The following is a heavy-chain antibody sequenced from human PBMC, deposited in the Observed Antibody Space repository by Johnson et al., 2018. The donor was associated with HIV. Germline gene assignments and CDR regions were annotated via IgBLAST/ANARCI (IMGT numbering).Heavy chain of an antibody. Sequence: HVQLVESGGGVVQPGRSLRLSCAASGFTFSTYAMHWVRQTPGKGLEWVAIISYDGSNKYYADSVKGRFTICRDNSKNTLYLQMNSLRAEDTAVYYCAKARGTAPRGSSVFDIWGQGTMVTVSS. V-gene: IGHV3-30*04. CDR3: AKARGTAPRGSSVFDI. CDR2: ISYDGSNK. J-gene: IGHJ3*02. CDR1: GFTFSTYA. D-gene: IGHD5-18*01.